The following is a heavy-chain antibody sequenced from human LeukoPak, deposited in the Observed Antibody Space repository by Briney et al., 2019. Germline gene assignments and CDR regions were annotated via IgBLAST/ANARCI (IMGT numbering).Heavy chain of an antibody. CDR2: INHSGST. CDR1: GGSFSGYY. V-gene: IGHV4-34*01. J-gene: IGHJ6*02. Sequence: SETLSLTCAVYGGSFSGYYWSWIRPPPGKGLEWIGEINHSGSTNYNPSLKSRVTISVDTSKNQFSLKLSSVTAADTAVYYCARAVPDRLNDALYGMDVWGQGTTVTVSS. CDR3: ARAVPDRLNDALYGMDV.